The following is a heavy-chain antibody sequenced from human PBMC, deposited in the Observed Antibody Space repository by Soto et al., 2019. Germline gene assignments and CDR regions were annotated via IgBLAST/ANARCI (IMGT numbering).Heavy chain of an antibody. V-gene: IGHV4-34*01. D-gene: IGHD3-3*01. CDR1: SGSFSGYY. CDR3: ARGRLFLTTSGLAITYFDY. CDR2: ITHGGST. J-gene: IGHJ4*02. Sequence: PSETLSLTCAVYSGSFSGYYYSWIRQSPGKGLEWIGEITHGGSTTYSPSLESRVTMSLDTSKNQFSLNMTSMTAADTAVYYCARGRLFLTTSGLAITYFDYWGQGTLVTVSS.